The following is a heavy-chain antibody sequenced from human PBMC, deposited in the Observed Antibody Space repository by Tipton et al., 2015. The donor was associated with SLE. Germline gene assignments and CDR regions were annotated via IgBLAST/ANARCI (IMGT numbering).Heavy chain of an antibody. CDR1: GGSFSGYY. CDR2: INHSGST. V-gene: IGHV4-34*01. CDR3: ARGKDYDFWSGYYRRDASDI. D-gene: IGHD3-3*01. J-gene: IGHJ3*02. Sequence: TLSLTCAVYGGSFSGYYWSWIRQPPGKGLEWIGEINHSGSTNYNPSLKSRVTISIDTSKNQFSLKLSSVTAADPSVYYCARGKDYDFWSGYYRRDASDIWGQGTMVTVSS.